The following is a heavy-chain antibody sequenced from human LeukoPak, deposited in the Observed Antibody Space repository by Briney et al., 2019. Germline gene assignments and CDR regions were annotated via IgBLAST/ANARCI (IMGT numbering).Heavy chain of an antibody. CDR2: IIPIFGTA. CDR1: GYTFTSNY. D-gene: IGHD5-24*01. CDR3: ASEGSKRWLQFDY. V-gene: IGHV1-69*13. J-gene: IGHJ4*02. Sequence: SVKVSCKASGYTFTSNYIHWVRQAPGQGLEWMGGIIPIFGTANYAQKFQGRVTITADESTSTAYMELSSLRSEDTAVYYCASEGSKRWLQFDYWGQGTLVTVSS.